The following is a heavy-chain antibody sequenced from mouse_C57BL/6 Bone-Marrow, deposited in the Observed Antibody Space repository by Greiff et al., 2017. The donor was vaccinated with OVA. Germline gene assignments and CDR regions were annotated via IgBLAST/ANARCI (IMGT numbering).Heavy chain of an antibody. D-gene: IGHD2-14*01. J-gene: IGHJ3*01. V-gene: IGHV14-4*01. CDR2: IDPENGDT. Sequence: VQLQQSGAELVRPGASVKLSCTASGFNIKDDYMHWVKQRPEQGLEWIGWIDPENGDTEYASKFQGKATITADTSSNTAYLQLSSLTSEDTAVYYSTTCGEYDVPFAYWGQGTLVTVSA. CDR1: GFNIKDDY. CDR3: TTCGEYDVPFAY.